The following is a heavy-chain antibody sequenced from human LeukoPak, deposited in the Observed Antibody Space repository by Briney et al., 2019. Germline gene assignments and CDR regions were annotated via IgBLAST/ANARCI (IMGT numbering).Heavy chain of an antibody. Sequence: GGSLRLSCAASGFTFSSYAMSWVRLAPGKGLEWVSVVSSSGGNTYNADSVKGRFTISRDNSKNTLYLQMNSLRAEDTAVYYCAKEDWLGFDYWGQGTLVTVSS. CDR3: AKEDWLGFDY. V-gene: IGHV3-23*01. J-gene: IGHJ4*02. D-gene: IGHD3/OR15-3a*01. CDR2: VSSSGGNT. CDR1: GFTFSSYA.